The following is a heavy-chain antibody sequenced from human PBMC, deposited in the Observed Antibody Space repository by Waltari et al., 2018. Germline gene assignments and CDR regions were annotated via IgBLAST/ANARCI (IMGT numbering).Heavy chain of an antibody. Sequence: QVQLVQSGAEVKKPGASVTVSCKASGYTFPSYDINRVRQATGQGLEWMGLMNPNSGNTGYAQKFQGRVTITRNTSISTAYMELSSLRSEDTAVYYCARGLRITIFGVSPWGQGTLVTVSS. V-gene: IGHV1-8*03. J-gene: IGHJ5*02. CDR2: MNPNSGNT. CDR3: ARGLRITIFGVSP. D-gene: IGHD3-3*01. CDR1: GYTFPSYD.